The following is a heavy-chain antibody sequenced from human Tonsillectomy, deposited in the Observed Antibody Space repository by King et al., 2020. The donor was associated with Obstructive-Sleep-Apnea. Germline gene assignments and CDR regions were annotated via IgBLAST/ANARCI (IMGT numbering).Heavy chain of an antibody. V-gene: IGHV3-43*01. J-gene: IGHJ6*02. Sequence: VQLVESGGVVVQPGGSLRLSCAASGFTFDDYTMHWVRQAPGKGLEWVSLISWDGGSTYYADSVKGRFTISRDNSKNSLYLQMNSLSTEDTALYYCAKDGGLYCSSTSCYLYYYGMDVWGQGTTVTVSS. CDR2: ISWDGGST. D-gene: IGHD2-2*01. CDR3: AKDGGLYCSSTSCYLYYYGMDV. CDR1: GFTFDDYT.